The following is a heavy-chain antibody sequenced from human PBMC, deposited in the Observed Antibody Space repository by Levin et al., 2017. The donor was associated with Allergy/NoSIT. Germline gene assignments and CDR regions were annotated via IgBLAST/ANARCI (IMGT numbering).Heavy chain of an antibody. CDR1: GAFSGNFF. CDR2: VYSDGNT. CDR3: ARITWGSSGTFFDK. D-gene: IGHD3-16*01. V-gene: IGHV4-4*07. Sequence: SETLSLTCTVSGAFSGNFFWSWIRQPAGKGLQWMGRVYSDGNTNYSPSLSGRVSLSRAAAKNQFFLHLTSVTAAATAIYYCARITWGSSGTFFDKWGQGALVTVSS. J-gene: IGHJ4*02.